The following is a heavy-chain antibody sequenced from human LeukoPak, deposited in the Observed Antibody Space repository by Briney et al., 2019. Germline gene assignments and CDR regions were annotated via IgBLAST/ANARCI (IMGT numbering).Heavy chain of an antibody. J-gene: IGHJ4*02. CDR3: ASTVTTVY. V-gene: IGHV3-7*03. CDR2: IKQDGSEK. D-gene: IGHD4-17*01. CDR1: GFTFSSYA. Sequence: PGGSLRLSCAASGFTFSSYAMSWVRQAPGKGLEWVANIKQDGSEKYYVDSVKGRFTISRDNAKNSLYLQMNSLRAEDTAVYYCASTVTTVYWGQGTLVTVSS.